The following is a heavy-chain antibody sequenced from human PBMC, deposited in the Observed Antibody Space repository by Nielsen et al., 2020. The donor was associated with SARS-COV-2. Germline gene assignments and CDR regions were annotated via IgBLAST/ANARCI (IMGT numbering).Heavy chain of an antibody. V-gene: IGHV4-34*01. Sequence: SETLSLTCAVYGGSFSGYYWSWIRQPPGKGLEWIGEINHSGSTNYNPSLKSRVTISVDTSKNQFSLKLSSVTAADTAVYYCARGPGVVTNFDHWGQGTLVTVSS. CDR1: GGSFSGYY. CDR2: INHSGST. D-gene: IGHD4-23*01. J-gene: IGHJ4*02. CDR3: ARGPGVVTNFDH.